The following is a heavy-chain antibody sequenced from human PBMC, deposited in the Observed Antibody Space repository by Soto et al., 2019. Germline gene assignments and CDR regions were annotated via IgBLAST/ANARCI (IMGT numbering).Heavy chain of an antibody. J-gene: IGHJ4*02. CDR1: GFTFSSYA. CDR2: ISYDGSNK. D-gene: IGHD3-22*01. Sequence: PGGSLRLSCAASGFTFSSYAMHWVRQAPGKGLEWVAVISYDGSNKYYADSVKGRFTISRDNSKNTLYLQMNSLRAEDTAVYYCARGSYYYDSSGYQSYWGQGTLVTVSS. V-gene: IGHV3-30-3*01. CDR3: ARGSYYYDSSGYQSY.